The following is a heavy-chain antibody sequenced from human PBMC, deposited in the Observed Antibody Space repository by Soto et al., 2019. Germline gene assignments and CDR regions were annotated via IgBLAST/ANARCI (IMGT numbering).Heavy chain of an antibody. V-gene: IGHV3-30-3*01. D-gene: IGHD3-9*01. J-gene: IGHJ4*02. CDR3: ARALYQYDILTGDDY. CDR2: ISYDGSNK. CDR1: GFTFSSYA. Sequence: QVQLVESGGGVVQPGRSLRLSCAASGFTFSSYAMHWVRQAPGKGLEWVAVISYDGSNKYYADSVKGRFTISRDNSKNTLYLQMNSLRAEDTAVYYCARALYQYDILTGDDYWGQGTLVTVSP.